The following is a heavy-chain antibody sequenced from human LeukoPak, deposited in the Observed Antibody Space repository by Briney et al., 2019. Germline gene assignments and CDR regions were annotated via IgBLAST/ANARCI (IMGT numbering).Heavy chain of an antibody. V-gene: IGHV1-18*01. J-gene: IGHJ4*02. Sequence: ASVKVSCKASGYTFTSYGISWVRQAPGQGLEWMGWISAYNGNTNYAQKLQGRVTMTTDTSTSTAYMELRSLRSDDTAVYYCARGRKDYGDYSYVYWGQGTLVTVSS. CDR1: GYTFTSYG. CDR3: ARGRKDYGDYSYVY. D-gene: IGHD4-17*01. CDR2: ISAYNGNT.